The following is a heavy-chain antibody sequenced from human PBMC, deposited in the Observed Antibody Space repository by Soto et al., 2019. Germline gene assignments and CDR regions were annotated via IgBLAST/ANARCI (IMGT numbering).Heavy chain of an antibody. CDR1: GFTFSSYA. J-gene: IGHJ4*02. CDR3: RGRSGLRGNDY. CDR2: ISYDGSNK. D-gene: IGHD3-3*01. Sequence: QVQLVESGGGVVQPGRSLRLSCAASGFTFSSYAMHWFRQAPGKGLEWVAVISYDGSNKYYADSVKGRFTISRDNSKNTLYLQMNSLRAEDTAVYYCRGRSGLRGNDYWGQGTLVTVSS. V-gene: IGHV3-30-3*01.